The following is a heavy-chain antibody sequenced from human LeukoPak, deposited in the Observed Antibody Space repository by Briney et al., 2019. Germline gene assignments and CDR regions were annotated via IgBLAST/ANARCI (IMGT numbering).Heavy chain of an antibody. CDR1: GFTFSSYS. CDR2: ISSSSSTI. CDR3: ARDSMVRGVIPFDY. J-gene: IGHJ4*02. Sequence: QPGGSLRLSCAASGFTFSSYSMNWVRQAPGKGLEWASYISSSSSTIYYADSVKGRFTISRDNAKNSLYLQMNSLRAEDTAVYYCARDSMVRGVIPFDYWGQGTLVTVSS. D-gene: IGHD3-10*01. V-gene: IGHV3-48*01.